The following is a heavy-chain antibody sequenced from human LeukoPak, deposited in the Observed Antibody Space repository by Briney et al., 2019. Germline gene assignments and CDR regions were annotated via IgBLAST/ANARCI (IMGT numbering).Heavy chain of an antibody. CDR2: INPNSGGT. D-gene: IGHD3-3*01. V-gene: IGHV1-2*02. J-gene: IGHJ4*02. CDR3: ARGATIFGVVTPFDY. Sequence: ASVKVSCKASGYTFTGYHMHWVRQAPGQGLEWIGWINPNSGGTNYAQKFQGRVTMTRDTSISTAYMELNRLRSDDTAVYYCARGATIFGVVTPFDYWGQGTLVTVSS. CDR1: GYTFTGYH.